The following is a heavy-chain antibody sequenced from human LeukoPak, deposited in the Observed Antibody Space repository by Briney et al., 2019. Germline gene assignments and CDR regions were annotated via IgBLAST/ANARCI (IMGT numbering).Heavy chain of an antibody. D-gene: IGHD5-18*01. Sequence: PGGSLRLSCAVSGLTFSRYAMSWVRQAPVKELEWVSAISESGSGTYYADSVKGRFTISRDNSKDTLSLQMNSLRAEDTAVYYCAKDIAQGYTFGSIEQDYWGQGTLVTVSS. V-gene: IGHV3-23*01. J-gene: IGHJ4*02. CDR1: GLTFSRYA. CDR3: AKDIAQGYTFGSIEQDY. CDR2: ISESGSGT.